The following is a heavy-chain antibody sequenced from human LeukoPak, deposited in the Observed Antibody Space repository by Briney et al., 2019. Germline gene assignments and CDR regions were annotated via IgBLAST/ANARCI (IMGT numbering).Heavy chain of an antibody. CDR3: AKAGAGTKDCSSISCQDYYYYFFGMDV. Sequence: GGSLRLSCAASGFTFSSYAMSWVRQAPGKGLEWVSVISGSGGSTYYADSVKGRFTISRDNSKNTLYLQIHSLRAEDTAVYYCAKAGAGTKDCSSISCQDYYYYFFGMDVWGQGTTVTVSS. V-gene: IGHV3-23*01. D-gene: IGHD2-2*01. CDR2: ISGSGGST. J-gene: IGHJ6*02. CDR1: GFTFSSYA.